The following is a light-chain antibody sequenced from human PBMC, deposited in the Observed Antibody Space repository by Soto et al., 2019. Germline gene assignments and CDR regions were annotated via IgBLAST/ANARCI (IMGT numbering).Light chain of an antibody. Sequence: LQMTHSPSTLSSSVGYIVTITCXASQSISSWLAWYQQKPGKAPKLLIYAAPSLQSGVPSRFSGSGSGTDFTLTISSLQPEDFATYYCQQSYSIRPYTFGQGTKVDIK. CDR1: QSISSW. J-gene: IGKJ2*01. CDR2: AAP. V-gene: IGKV1-39*01. CDR3: QQSYSIRPYT.